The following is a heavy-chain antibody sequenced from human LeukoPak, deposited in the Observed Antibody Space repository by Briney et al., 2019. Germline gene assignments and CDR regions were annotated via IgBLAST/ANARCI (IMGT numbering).Heavy chain of an antibody. J-gene: IGHJ3*02. CDR2: IRSKAYGGTT. V-gene: IGHV3-49*04. CDR3: TRDDPYDYVWGSYRYVAFDI. D-gene: IGHD3-16*02. CDR1: GFTFGDYA. Sequence: GGSLRLSCTASGFTFGDYAMSWVRQAPGKGLEWVGFIRSKAYGGTTEYAASVKGRFTISRDDSKSIAYLQMNGLKTEDTAVYYCTRDDPYDYVWGSYRYVAFDIWGQGTMVTVSS.